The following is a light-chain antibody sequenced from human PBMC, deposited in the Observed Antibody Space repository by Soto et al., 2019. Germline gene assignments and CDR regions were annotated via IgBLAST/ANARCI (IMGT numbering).Light chain of an antibody. CDR2: GNS. Sequence: QSVLTQPPSVSGAPGQRVTISCTGSSSNIGAGYDVHWYQQLPGTAPKLLIYGNSNRPSGVPDRFSGSKSGTSASLAITVLQAEDEDEYYCQSYDSSLSGSRVFGGGTKLTVL. CDR1: SSNIGAGYD. CDR3: QSYDSSLSGSRV. J-gene: IGLJ2*01. V-gene: IGLV1-40*01.